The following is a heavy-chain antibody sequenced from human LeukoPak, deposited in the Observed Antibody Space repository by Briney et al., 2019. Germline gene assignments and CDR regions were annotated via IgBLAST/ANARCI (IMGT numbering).Heavy chain of an antibody. CDR3: ARNSVSDYSKSGTYYYYYMDV. Sequence: GASVKVSCRASGYTFTSYYMHWVRQAPGQGLEWMGIINPSGGSTSYAQKFQGRVTMTRDTSTSTVYMELSSLRSEDTAVYYCARNSVSDYSKSGTYYYYYMDVWGKGTTVTVSS. CDR1: GYTFTSYY. V-gene: IGHV1-46*01. J-gene: IGHJ6*03. CDR2: INPSGGST. D-gene: IGHD4-11*01.